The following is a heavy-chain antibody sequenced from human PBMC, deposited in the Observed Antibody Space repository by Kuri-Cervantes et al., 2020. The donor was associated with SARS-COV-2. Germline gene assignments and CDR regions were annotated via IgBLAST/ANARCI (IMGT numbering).Heavy chain of an antibody. J-gene: IGHJ4*02. CDR1: GFTFSTYS. CDR3: ARAYYDILTGYYSLDY. V-gene: IGHV3-48*01. Sequence: GESLKISCAASGFTFSTYSMNWVRQAPGKGLEWLSYISSSSSTIHYADSVKGRFTISRDNAKNSLYLQMNSLRAEDTAVYYCARAYYDILTGYYSLDYWGQGTLVTVSS. D-gene: IGHD3-9*01. CDR2: ISSSSSTI.